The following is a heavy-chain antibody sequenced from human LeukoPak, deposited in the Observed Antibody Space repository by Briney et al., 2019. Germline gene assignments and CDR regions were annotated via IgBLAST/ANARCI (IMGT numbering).Heavy chain of an antibody. CDR1: GYTFTSYG. V-gene: IGHV1-18*01. J-gene: IGHJ6*02. CDR2: ISAYNGNT. D-gene: IGHD3-22*01. Sequence: ASVKVSCKASGYTFTSYGISWVRQAPGQGLEWMGWISAYNGNTNYAQKLQGRVTMTTDTSTSTAYMGLRSLRSDDTAVYYCARDRDSSDPQYYYYGMDVWGQGTTVTVSS. CDR3: ARDRDSSDPQYYYYGMDV.